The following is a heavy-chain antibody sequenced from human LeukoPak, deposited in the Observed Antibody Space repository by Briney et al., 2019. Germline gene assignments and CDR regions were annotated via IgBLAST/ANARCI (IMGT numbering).Heavy chain of an antibody. CDR3: AGHHPRNTVDF. J-gene: IGHJ4*02. D-gene: IGHD2/OR15-2a*01. Sequence: PSETLSLTCAVSGGSISIGGYSWSWIRQPPGKGLEWIGYIYHSGSTYYNPSLKSRVTISVDRSKNQFSLKLSSVTAADTAVYYCAGHHPRNTVDFWGQGTLVTVSS. CDR1: GGSISIGGYS. CDR2: IYHSGST. V-gene: IGHV4-30-2*01.